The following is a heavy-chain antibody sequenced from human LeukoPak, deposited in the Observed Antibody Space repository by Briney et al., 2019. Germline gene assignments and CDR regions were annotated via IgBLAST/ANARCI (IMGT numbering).Heavy chain of an antibody. D-gene: IGHD3-10*01. CDR2: IYYSGST. J-gene: IGHJ6*02. V-gene: IGHV4-59*01. CDR1: GRSISSYY. CDR3: AREWYYYGSGSYTHYYYGMDV. Sequence: SETLSLTCTVSGRSISSYYWSWIRQPPGKGLEWIGYIYYSGSTNYNPTSRSRVPISVDTSKIQFSLKLSSVTAADTAVYYCAREWYYYGSGSYTHYYYGMDVWGQGPTVTVSS.